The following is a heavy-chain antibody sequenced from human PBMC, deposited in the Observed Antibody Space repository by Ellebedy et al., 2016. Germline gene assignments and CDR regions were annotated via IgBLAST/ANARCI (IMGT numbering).Heavy chain of an antibody. CDR1: GYTFTSYY. D-gene: IGHD6-19*01. Sequence: ASVKVSCKASGYTFTSYYIHWVRQAPGQGLEWMGIINPSGGSTNYAQKFQGRVTMTRDTSTSTVYMELSSLRSEDTAVYFCARAVASIGGSVHWGQGTLVTVSS. CDR3: ARAVASIGGSVH. V-gene: IGHV1-46*01. CDR2: INPSGGST. J-gene: IGHJ4*02.